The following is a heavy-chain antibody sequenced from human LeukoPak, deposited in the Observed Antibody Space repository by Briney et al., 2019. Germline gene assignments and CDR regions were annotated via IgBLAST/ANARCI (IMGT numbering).Heavy chain of an antibody. Sequence: KPSETLSLTCTVSGVSISSYYWSWLRQPPGKGLEWIGYIYYSGSTNYNPSLKSRVTISVDTSKNQFSLKLSSVTAADTAVYYCARVEWGFGGSGRWGYYFDYWGQGTLVTVSS. V-gene: IGHV4-59*01. J-gene: IGHJ4*02. CDR3: ARVEWGFGGSGRWGYYFDY. D-gene: IGHD3-10*01. CDR1: GVSISSYY. CDR2: IYYSGST.